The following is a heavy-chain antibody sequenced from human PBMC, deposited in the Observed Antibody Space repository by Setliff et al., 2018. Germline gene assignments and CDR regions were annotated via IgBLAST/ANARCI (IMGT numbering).Heavy chain of an antibody. Sequence: GASVKVSCKASGYTFTSYYMHWVRQAPGQGLEWMGIINPSGGSTSYAQKFQGRVTMTRDTSTSTVYMELSSLRSKDTAVYYCAGTYYNFWSALDYYYYGMDVWGQGTTVTVSS. V-gene: IGHV1-46*01. CDR2: INPSGGST. CDR1: GYTFTSYY. D-gene: IGHD3-3*01. J-gene: IGHJ6*02. CDR3: AGTYYNFWSALDYYYYGMDV.